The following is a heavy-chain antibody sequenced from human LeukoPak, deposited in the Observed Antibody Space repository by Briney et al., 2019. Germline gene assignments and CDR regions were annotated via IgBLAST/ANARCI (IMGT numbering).Heavy chain of an antibody. D-gene: IGHD4-11*01. Sequence: VASVKVSCKASGYTFTSYGISWVRQAPGQGLEWIGWISDYNGNTNYAQKLQGRVTMTTDTSMSTAYMELRSLRSDDTAVCYCARDLYRDSLPVSWFDPWGQGTLVTVSS. CDR1: GYTFTSYG. CDR2: ISDYNGNT. J-gene: IGHJ5*02. CDR3: ARDLYRDSLPVSWFDP. V-gene: IGHV1-18*01.